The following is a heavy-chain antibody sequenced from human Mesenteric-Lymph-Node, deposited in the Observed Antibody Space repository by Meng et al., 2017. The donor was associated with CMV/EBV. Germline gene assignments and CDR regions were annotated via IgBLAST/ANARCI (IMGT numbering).Heavy chain of an antibody. D-gene: IGHD2-2*01. CDR2: ISSSSSYI. V-gene: IGHV3-21*01. J-gene: IGHJ5*02. CDR3: ASNGYCSSTSCYFYEGNWFDP. CDR1: SYS. Sequence: SYSMNWVRQAPGKGLEWVSSISSSSSYIYYADSVKGRFTISRDNAKNSLYLQMNSPRAEDTAVYYCASNGYCSSTSCYFYEGNWFDPWGQGTLVTVSS.